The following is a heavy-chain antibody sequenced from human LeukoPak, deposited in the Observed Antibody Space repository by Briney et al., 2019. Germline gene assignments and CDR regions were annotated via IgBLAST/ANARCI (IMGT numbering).Heavy chain of an antibody. CDR1: GFTLNSYL. J-gene: IGHJ4*02. Sequence: PGGSLRLSCAASGFTLNSYLMSWVRQAPGRGLEWVANIKKDGSEESYLDSVKGRFTVSRDNAKNSLFLQMNSLRGEDTAVYYCARDGYSSGHDYWGQGTLVTVSS. CDR2: IKKDGSEE. D-gene: IGHD6-19*01. V-gene: IGHV3-7*01. CDR3: ARDGYSSGHDY.